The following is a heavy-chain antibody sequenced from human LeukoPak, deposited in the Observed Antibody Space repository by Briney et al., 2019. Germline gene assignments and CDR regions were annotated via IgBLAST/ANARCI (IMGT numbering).Heavy chain of an antibody. CDR3: ARDGYSVYLDY. Sequence: PGGSLRLSCAASGFTFSSYAMHWVRQAPGKGLEWVAVISYDGSNKYYADSVRGRFTISRDNSKNTLYLQMNSLRAEDTAVYYCARDGYSVYLDYWGQGTLVTVSS. J-gene: IGHJ4*02. CDR1: GFTFSSYA. D-gene: IGHD5/OR15-5a*01. V-gene: IGHV3-30-3*01. CDR2: ISYDGSNK.